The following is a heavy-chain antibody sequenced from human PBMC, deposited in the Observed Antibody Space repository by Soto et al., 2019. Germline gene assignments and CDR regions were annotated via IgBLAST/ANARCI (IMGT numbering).Heavy chain of an antibody. CDR2: ISSSGSTI. CDR1: GFTFSSYE. D-gene: IGHD3-3*01. Sequence: SLRLSCAASGFTFSSYEMNWVRQAPGKGLEWVSYISSSGSTIYYADSVKGRFTISRDNAKNSLYLQMNSLRAEDTAVYYCASRPEYDFWSGYYGYWGQGTLVTVSS. V-gene: IGHV3-48*03. J-gene: IGHJ4*02. CDR3: ASRPEYDFWSGYYGY.